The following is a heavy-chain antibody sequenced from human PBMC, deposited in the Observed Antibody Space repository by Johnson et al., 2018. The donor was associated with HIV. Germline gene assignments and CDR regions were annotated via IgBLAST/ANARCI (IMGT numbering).Heavy chain of an antibody. Sequence: VQLVESGGGLVKPGGSLRLSCAASGFTFSNAWMSWVRQAPGKGLEWVGRIKSKTDGGTTDYAAPVKGRFTISRDDSKNTLYLQMNSLRAEDTAGYYCGRGRVGAFDIWGQGTKVTVSS. CDR2: IKSKTDGGTT. V-gene: IGHV3-15*01. CDR3: GRGRVGAFDI. CDR1: GFTFSNAW. D-gene: IGHD1-26*01. J-gene: IGHJ3*02.